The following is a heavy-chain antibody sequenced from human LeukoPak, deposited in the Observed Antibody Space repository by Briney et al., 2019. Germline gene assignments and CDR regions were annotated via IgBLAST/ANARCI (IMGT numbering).Heavy chain of an antibody. CDR3: ARGKEMTRTSGYYSFDF. J-gene: IGHJ4*02. D-gene: IGHD3-9*01. V-gene: IGHV4-4*07. Sequence: PSETLSLTCTVSIGSLNSYFWTWVRQPAGKGLEWIGRVSDTGRAYYNPSLESRVTISLDTSKSQFSLKVTSVTAADTAVYYCARGKEMTRTSGYYSFDFWGQGTLVSVSS. CDR2: VSDTGRA. CDR1: IGSLNSYF.